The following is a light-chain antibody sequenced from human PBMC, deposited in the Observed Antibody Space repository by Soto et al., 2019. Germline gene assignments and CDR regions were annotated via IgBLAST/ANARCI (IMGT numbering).Light chain of an antibody. CDR1: QNVYSY. CDR3: QQYINWPPYT. Sequence: LTQSPATLSVSPGETATLSCRATQNVYSYLAWYQQKPGQVPRLLIYDASTRATGIPARFSGSGSGTEFTLTISSLQAEDFAVYYCQQYINWPPYTFGQGTKVEI. V-gene: IGKV3-15*01. J-gene: IGKJ2*01. CDR2: DAS.